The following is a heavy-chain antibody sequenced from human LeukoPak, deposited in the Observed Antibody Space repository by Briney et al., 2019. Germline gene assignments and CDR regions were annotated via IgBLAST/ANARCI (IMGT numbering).Heavy chain of an antibody. CDR3: AKAGRQRWLAGGYFDY. CDR2: ISGSGGST. CDR1: GFTFSSYA. D-gene: IGHD3-22*01. V-gene: IGHV3-23*01. Sequence: PGRSLRLSCAASGFTFSSYAMSWVRQAPGKGLEWVSAISGSGGSTYYADSVKGRFTISRDNSKNTLYLQMNSLRAEDTAVYYCAKAGRQRWLAGGYFDYWGQGTLVTVSS. J-gene: IGHJ4*02.